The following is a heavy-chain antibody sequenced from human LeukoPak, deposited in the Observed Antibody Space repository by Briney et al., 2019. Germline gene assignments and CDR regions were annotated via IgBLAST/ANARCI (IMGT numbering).Heavy chain of an antibody. Sequence: GASVKVSCKASGYTFTGYYIHWVRQAPGQGLEWMGWINPNSGGTDYAQKFQGSVTLTRDTSISTAYMELSRLRSDDTAVYYCARWGVVEESSWARPVDWGQGTLVTVSS. D-gene: IGHD6-13*01. CDR1: GYTFTGYY. CDR2: INPNSGGT. V-gene: IGHV1-2*02. J-gene: IGHJ4*02. CDR3: ARWGVVEESSWARPVD.